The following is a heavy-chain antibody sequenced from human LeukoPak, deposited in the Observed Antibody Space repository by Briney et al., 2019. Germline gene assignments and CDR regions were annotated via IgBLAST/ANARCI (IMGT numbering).Heavy chain of an antibody. CDR1: GGTFSSYA. Sequence: GASVKVSCKASGGTFSSYAISWVRQASGQGLEWMGGIIPIFGTANYAQKFQGRVTITADESTSTAYMELSSLRSEDTAVYYCARVHESGPGQTAMVPFDYWGQGTLVTVSS. D-gene: IGHD5-18*01. CDR2: IIPIFGTA. CDR3: ARVHESGPGQTAMVPFDY. J-gene: IGHJ4*02. V-gene: IGHV1-69*13.